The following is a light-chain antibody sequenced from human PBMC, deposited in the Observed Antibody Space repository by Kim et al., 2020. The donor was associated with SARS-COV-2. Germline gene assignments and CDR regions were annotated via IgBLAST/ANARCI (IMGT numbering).Light chain of an antibody. V-gene: IGLV3-19*01. J-gene: IGLJ2*01. CDR2: GKN. Sequence: SSELTQDPAVSVALGQTVRITCQGDSLRGNYASWYQQKPGQAPVLVIYGKNKRPSGIPARFSGSRSGNTASLSITGAQAEDEADYYCNSRDSSVNHLVFGGGTQLTVL. CDR3: NSRDSSVNHLV. CDR1: SLRGNY.